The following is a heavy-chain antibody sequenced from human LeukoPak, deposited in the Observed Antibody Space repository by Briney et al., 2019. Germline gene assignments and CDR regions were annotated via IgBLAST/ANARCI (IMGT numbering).Heavy chain of an antibody. CDR2: ISGSSSDI. V-gene: IGHV3-21*01. CDR1: GFTFSNYA. Sequence: GGSLRLSCAASGFTFSNYAMNWVRQAPGKGLEWVSSISGSSSDIYYADSVKGRFTISRDNAKNSLYLQMNSLGPEDTAVYYCARDPYSGNYGNYYYYYMDVWGEGTTVTISS. D-gene: IGHD1-26*01. J-gene: IGHJ6*03. CDR3: ARDPYSGNYGNYYYYYMDV.